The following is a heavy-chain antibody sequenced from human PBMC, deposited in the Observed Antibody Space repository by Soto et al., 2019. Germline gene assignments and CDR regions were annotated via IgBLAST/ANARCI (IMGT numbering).Heavy chain of an antibody. D-gene: IGHD6-6*01. CDR2: INSDGSST. CDR1: GFTFSSYW. V-gene: IGHV3-74*01. Sequence: GGSLRLSCAASGFTFSSYWMHWVRQAPGKGLVWVSRINSDGSSTSYADSVKGRFTISRDSAKNTLYLQMNSLGAEDTAVYYCARAAARFYGMDVWGQGTTVTVSS. CDR3: ARAAARFYGMDV. J-gene: IGHJ6*02.